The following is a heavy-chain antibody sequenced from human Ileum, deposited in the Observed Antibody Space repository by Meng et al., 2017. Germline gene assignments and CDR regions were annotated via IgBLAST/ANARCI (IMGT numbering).Heavy chain of an antibody. V-gene: IGHV7-4-1*02. J-gene: IGHJ4*02. CDR1: GYTFTNYG. Sequence: QVQLVHSWSELKNPGASVKVSCKGSGYTFTNYGMNWVRQAPGQGLEWMGWINTNTGDPTYAQAFTGRFVFSLDTSVNTAYLQISSLKAEDTAIYYCAREPRRFDHWGQGTLVTVSS. CDR3: AREPRRFDH. CDR2: INTNTGDP.